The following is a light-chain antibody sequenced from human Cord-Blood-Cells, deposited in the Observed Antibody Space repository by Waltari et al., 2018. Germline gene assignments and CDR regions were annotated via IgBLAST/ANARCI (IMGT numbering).Light chain of an antibody. CDR2: WAS. Sequence: DIVMNQSPDSLAVSLGERATINCKSSQSVLYSSNNKNYLAWYQQKPGQPPKLLIYWASTRESGVPDRFSGSGSGTDFTLTISSLQAEDVAVYYCQQYCSTPRTFGQGTKVEIK. J-gene: IGKJ1*01. CDR3: QQYCSTPRT. CDR1: QSVLYSSNNKNY. V-gene: IGKV4-1*01.